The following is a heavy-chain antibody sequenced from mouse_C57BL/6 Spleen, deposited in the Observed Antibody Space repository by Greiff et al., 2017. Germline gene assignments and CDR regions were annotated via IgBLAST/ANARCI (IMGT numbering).Heavy chain of an antibody. CDR1: GFSLTSYG. V-gene: IGHV2-2*01. D-gene: IGHD2-1*01. CDR2: IWSGGST. Sequence: QVQLQQSGPGLVQPSQSLSITCTVSGFSLTSYGVHWVRQSPGKGLEWLRVIWSGGSTDYNAAFISRLSISKDNSKSQVFFKMNSLQADDTAIYYCARSGNGGYFDYWGQGTTLTVSS. J-gene: IGHJ2*01. CDR3: ARSGNGGYFDY.